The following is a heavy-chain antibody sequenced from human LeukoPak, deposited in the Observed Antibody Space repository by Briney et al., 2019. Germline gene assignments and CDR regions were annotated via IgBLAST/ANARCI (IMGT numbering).Heavy chain of an antibody. V-gene: IGHV1-2*02. CDR2: INPNSGGT. Sequence: ASVKVSCKASVYTFTGYYMHWVRQAPGQGLEWMGWINPNSGGTNYAQKFPGRVTMTRDTSISTAYMELSRLRSDDTAVYYCARRRIAAAALDYWGQGTLVTVSS. CDR1: VYTFTGYY. CDR3: ARRRIAAAALDY. D-gene: IGHD6-13*01. J-gene: IGHJ4*02.